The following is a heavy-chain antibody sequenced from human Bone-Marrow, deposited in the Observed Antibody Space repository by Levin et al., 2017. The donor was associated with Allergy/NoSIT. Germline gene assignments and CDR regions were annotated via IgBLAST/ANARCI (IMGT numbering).Heavy chain of an antibody. J-gene: IGHJ5*02. Sequence: PSETLSLTCTVSGVSISNGGYYWSWIRHHPGKGLEWIGYSYSSGSAYYNPSLEGRAKISVDKSKNQYFLKMTSVSAADRAVYYCATVKNFWSGCSGLDLWGQGILITVSS. D-gene: IGHD3-3*01. CDR1: GVSISNGGYY. CDR2: SYSSGSA. CDR3: ATVKNFWSGCSGLDL. V-gene: IGHV4-31*03.